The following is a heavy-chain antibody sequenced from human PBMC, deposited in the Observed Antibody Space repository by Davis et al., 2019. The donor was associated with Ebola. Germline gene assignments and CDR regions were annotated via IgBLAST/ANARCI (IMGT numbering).Heavy chain of an antibody. Sequence: PGGSLRLSCAASGFSFSGYWMHWVRQAPGKGLLWVSRINSDGSSTSYADSVKGRFTISRDNAKNTLYLQMNSLRAEDTAVYYCAGEVWSSIDYWGQGTLVTASS. J-gene: IGHJ4*02. CDR1: GFSFSGYW. D-gene: IGHD3-10*01. CDR3: AGEVWSSIDY. V-gene: IGHV3-74*01. CDR2: INSDGSST.